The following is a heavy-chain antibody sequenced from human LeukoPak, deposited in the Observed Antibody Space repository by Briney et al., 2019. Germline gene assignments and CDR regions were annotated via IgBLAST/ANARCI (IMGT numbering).Heavy chain of an antibody. V-gene: IGHV3-23*01. CDR3: AKVPTYGSGGYYFDY. J-gene: IGHJ4*02. D-gene: IGHD3-10*01. CDR2: ISGSGGST. Sequence: GGSLRLSCAASGFTFSSYAMSWVRQAPGKGLEWVSAISGSGGSTYYADSVKGRFTISRDNSKNTLYLQMNSLRAEDTAVYYCAKVPTYGSGGYYFDYWGQGTLVTVSS. CDR1: GFTFSSYA.